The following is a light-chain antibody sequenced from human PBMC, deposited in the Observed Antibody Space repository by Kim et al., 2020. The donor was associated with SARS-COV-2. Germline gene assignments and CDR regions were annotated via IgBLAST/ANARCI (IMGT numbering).Light chain of an antibody. V-gene: IGLV2-14*04. Sequence: GQSITSSSTGSNTDVGGYTYVSWYLQHPGKAPKLLIHDVNKRPSGVSDRFSGSKSGKTASLTISGLLAEDEGDYYCNSYTSSSTWVFGGGTQLTVL. CDR2: DVN. J-gene: IGLJ3*02. CDR3: NSYTSSSTWV. CDR1: NTDVGGYTY.